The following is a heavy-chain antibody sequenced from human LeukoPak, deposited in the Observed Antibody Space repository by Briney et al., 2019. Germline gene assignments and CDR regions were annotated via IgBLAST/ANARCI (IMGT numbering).Heavy chain of an antibody. CDR2: IYYSGST. D-gene: IGHD3-22*01. CDR1: GGSISSGGYY. Sequence: SQTLSLTCTVSGGSISSGGYYWSWIRQHPGKGLEWIGYIYYSGSTYYNPSLKSRVTISVDTSKNQFSLKLSSVTAADTAVYYCAGGTNYYDSSGSSGYGMDVWGQGTTVTVSS. CDR3: AGGTNYYDSSGSSGYGMDV. J-gene: IGHJ6*02. V-gene: IGHV4-31*03.